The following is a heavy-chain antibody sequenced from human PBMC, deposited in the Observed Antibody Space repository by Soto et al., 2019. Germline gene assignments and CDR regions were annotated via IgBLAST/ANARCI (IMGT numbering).Heavy chain of an antibody. V-gene: IGHV3-7*05. D-gene: IGHD6-19*01. CDR1: GLTFSPYW. CDR3: AGGSGWISDT. J-gene: IGHJ5*02. CDR2: IKDDGGDE. Sequence: EVQLVESGGGLVQPGGSLRLSCAASGLTFSPYWMSWVRQPPGKGLEWVAIIKDDGGDELYLEAVRGRFTISRDNAKKSLYLAMDSLRVEDTAVYYCAGGSGWISDTWGQGTLVTVSS.